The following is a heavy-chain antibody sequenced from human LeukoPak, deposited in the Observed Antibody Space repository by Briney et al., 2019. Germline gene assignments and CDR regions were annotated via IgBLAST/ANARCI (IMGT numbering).Heavy chain of an antibody. CDR2: IIPILGIA. V-gene: IGHV1-69*04. D-gene: IGHD5-24*01. CDR3: ARGPLGGYNSGDY. J-gene: IGHJ4*02. Sequence: PGASVKVSCKASGGTFSSYAISWVRQAPGQGLEWMGRIIPILGIANYAQKFQGRVTITEDKSTSTAYMELSSLRSEDTAVYYCARGPLGGYNSGDYWGQGTLVTVSS. CDR1: GGTFSSYA.